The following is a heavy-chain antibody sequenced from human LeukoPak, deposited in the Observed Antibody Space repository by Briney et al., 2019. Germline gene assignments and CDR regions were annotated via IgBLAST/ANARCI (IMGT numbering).Heavy chain of an antibody. CDR1: GFTVSSNY. CDR3: AKDGSWELQGGFNWYFDL. CDR2: IYSGGAT. D-gene: IGHD1-26*01. V-gene: IGHV3-53*01. Sequence: GGSLRLSCAASGFTVSSNYMSWVRRAPGKGLEWVSVIYSGGATYYADSVKGRFTISRDNSKNTLYLQMNSLRAEDTAVYYCAKDGSWELQGGFNWYFDLWGRGTLVTVSS. J-gene: IGHJ2*01.